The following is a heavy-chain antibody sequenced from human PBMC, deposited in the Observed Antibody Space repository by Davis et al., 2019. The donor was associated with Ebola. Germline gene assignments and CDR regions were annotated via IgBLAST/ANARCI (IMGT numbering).Heavy chain of an antibody. Sequence: ASVKVSCKASGYTFTSYGISWVRQAPGQGLEWMGWISAYNGNTNYAQKLQGRVTMTTDTSTSTAYMELRSLRSDDTAVYYCARDGYCSSASCYTGYYYDGLDVWGQGTTVTVSS. V-gene: IGHV1-18*01. CDR3: ARDGYCSSASCYTGYYYDGLDV. CDR2: ISAYNGNT. CDR1: GYTFTSYG. D-gene: IGHD2-2*02. J-gene: IGHJ6*02.